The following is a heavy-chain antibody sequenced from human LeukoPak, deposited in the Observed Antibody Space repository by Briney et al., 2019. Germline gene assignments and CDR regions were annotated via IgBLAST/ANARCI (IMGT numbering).Heavy chain of an antibody. D-gene: IGHD6-25*01. Sequence: GEPLNTPGKAPGYTFTTYLITWAPKIQAKGLKCMRIIHPRDSNTNYNPPFQAHPTTPADKSISTAYLQWSSLKASDTAMYYCARRDWYSSGWDTFDYWGQGPLVTVSS. J-gene: IGHJ4*02. CDR2: IHPRDSNT. CDR3: ARRDWYSSGWDTFDY. V-gene: IGHV5-10-1*01. CDR1: GYTFTTYL.